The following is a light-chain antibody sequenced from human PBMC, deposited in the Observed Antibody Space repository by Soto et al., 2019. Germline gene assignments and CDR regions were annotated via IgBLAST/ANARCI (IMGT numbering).Light chain of an antibody. CDR3: RQVKNNLPLT. CDR1: QDISHF. CDR2: EAS. Sequence: IQMTQSPSSLSASVGDRVTITCRASQDISHFVAWYQQKPGKAPKVLIYEASTLQSGGPSRFSGSGSGTEFTLTISSLQPEDFSTYYCRQVKNNLPLTFGGGTKVEIK. J-gene: IGKJ4*01. V-gene: IGKV1-9*01.